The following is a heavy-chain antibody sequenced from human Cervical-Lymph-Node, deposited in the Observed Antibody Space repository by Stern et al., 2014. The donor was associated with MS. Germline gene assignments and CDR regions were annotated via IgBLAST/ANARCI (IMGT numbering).Heavy chain of an antibody. D-gene: IGHD6-13*01. CDR3: AWGYSSSWFGDWFDP. CDR1: GGSISSYY. J-gene: IGHJ5*02. V-gene: IGHV4-59*01. Sequence: QVQLVESGPGLVKPSETLSLTCTVSGGSISSYYWSWIRPPPGKGLEWIGYIYYSGSTNYNPSLKSRVTISVDTSKNQFSLKLSSVTAADTAVYYCAWGYSSSWFGDWFDPWGQGTLVTVSS. CDR2: IYYSGST.